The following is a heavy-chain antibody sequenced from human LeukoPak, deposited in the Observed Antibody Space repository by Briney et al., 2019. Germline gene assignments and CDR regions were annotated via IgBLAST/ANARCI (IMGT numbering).Heavy chain of an antibody. CDR1: RFTFSSYG. Sequence: GGSLRLSCVASRFTFSSYGMNWVRQAPGKGLEWVSSISSTSSYIYYADSVKGRFTISRDNAKNSLYLQMNSLRAEDTAVYYCARERGYSYGYADYWGQGTLVTVSS. CDR2: ISSTSSYI. V-gene: IGHV3-21*01. D-gene: IGHD5-18*01. CDR3: ARERGYSYGYADY. J-gene: IGHJ4*02.